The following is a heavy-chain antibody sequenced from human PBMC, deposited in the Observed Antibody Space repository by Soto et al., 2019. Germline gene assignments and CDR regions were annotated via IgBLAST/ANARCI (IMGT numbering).Heavy chain of an antibody. CDR3: ARDSSYTVATQAAVAGTNGMDV. CDR2: INPNSGGT. J-gene: IGHJ6*02. V-gene: IGHV1-2*04. CDR1: GYTFTGYY. Sequence: ASVKVSCKASGYTFTGYYMHWVRQAPGQGLEWMGWINPNSGGTNYAQKFQGWVTMTRDTSISTAYMELSRLRSDDTAVYYCARDSSYTVATQAAVAGTNGMDVWGQGTTVTVSS. D-gene: IGHD6-19*01.